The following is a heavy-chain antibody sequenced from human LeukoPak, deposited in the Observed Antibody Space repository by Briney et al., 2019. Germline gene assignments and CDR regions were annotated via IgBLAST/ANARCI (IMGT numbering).Heavy chain of an antibody. CDR1: GGSISSYY. V-gene: IGHV4-59*01. CDR3: ARAKVMVYAYYYYGMGV. Sequence: SETLSLTCTVSGGSISSYYWSWIRQPPGKGLEWIGYIYYSGSTNYNPSLKSRVTISVDTSKNQFSLKLSSVTAADTAVYYCARAKVMVYAYYYYGMGVWGQGTTVTVSS. J-gene: IGHJ6*02. D-gene: IGHD2-8*01. CDR2: IYYSGST.